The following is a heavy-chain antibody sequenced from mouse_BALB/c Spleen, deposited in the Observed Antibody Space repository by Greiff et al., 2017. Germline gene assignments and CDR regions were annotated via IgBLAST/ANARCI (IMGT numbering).Heavy chain of an antibody. CDR1: GFNIKDTY. D-gene: IGHD1-2*01. Sequence: VQLKESGAELVKPGASVKLSCTASGFNIKDTYMHWVKQRPEQGLEWIGRIDPANGNTKYDPKFQGKATITADTSSNTAYLQLSSLTSEDTAVYYCARSLRLPYAMDYWGQGTSVTVSS. CDR2: IDPANGNT. V-gene: IGHV14-3*02. CDR3: ARSLRLPYAMDY. J-gene: IGHJ4*01.